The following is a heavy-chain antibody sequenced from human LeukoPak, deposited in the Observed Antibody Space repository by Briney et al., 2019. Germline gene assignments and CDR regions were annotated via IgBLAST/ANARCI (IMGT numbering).Heavy chain of an antibody. V-gene: IGHV1-2*02. CDR3: ARGDCSSTSCSIDY. CDR1: GYTFTGYY. J-gene: IGHJ4*02. CDR2: INPNSGGT. Sequence: GASVKVSCKASGYTFTGYYMHWVQQATGQGLEWLGWINPNSGGTNYAQKFQGRVTMTRDTSISTAYMELSRLRSDDTAVYYCARGDCSSTSCSIDYWGQGTLVTVSS. D-gene: IGHD2-2*01.